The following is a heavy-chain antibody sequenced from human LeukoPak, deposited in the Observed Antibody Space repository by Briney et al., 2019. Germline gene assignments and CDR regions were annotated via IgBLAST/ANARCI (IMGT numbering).Heavy chain of an antibody. CDR1: GYTFTSYD. J-gene: IGHJ3*02. D-gene: IGHD3-22*01. CDR3: AREGHDSSGWAFDI. Sequence: SVKVSCKASGYTFTSYDISWVRQAPGQGLEWMGGIIPIFGTANYAQKFQGRVTITADESTSTAYMELSSLRSEDTAVYYCAREGHDSSGWAFDIWGQGTMVTVSS. CDR2: IIPIFGTA. V-gene: IGHV1-69*13.